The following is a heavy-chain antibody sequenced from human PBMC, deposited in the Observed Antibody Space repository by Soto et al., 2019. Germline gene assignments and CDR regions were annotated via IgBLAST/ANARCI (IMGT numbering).Heavy chain of an antibody. CDR3: ARGRGSNGWSDY. J-gene: IGHJ4*02. CDR2: IYNSGST. CDR1: GGSISSYY. Sequence: SETLSLTCTVSGGSISSYYWSWIRQPPGKGLEWIGYIYNSGSTNYNPSLKSRVSISGDTSKNQFSLKLNSVTAADTAVYFCARGRGSNGWSDYWGQGTLVTVSS. D-gene: IGHD6-19*01. V-gene: IGHV4-59*01.